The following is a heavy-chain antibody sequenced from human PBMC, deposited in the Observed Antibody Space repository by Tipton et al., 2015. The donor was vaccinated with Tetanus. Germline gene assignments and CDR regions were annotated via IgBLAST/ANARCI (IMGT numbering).Heavy chain of an antibody. CDR1: GGSIGSSGYY. D-gene: IGHD5-18*01. CDR3: ARGYSYGGGWFDP. CDR2: IYYSGST. Sequence: TLSLTCTVSGGSIGSSGYYWGWIRQPPGKGLEWIGSIYYSGSTYYNPSLKSRVTISVDTSKNQFSLKLSSVTAADTAVYYCARGYSYGGGWFDPWGQGTLVTVSS. V-gene: IGHV4-39*01. J-gene: IGHJ5*02.